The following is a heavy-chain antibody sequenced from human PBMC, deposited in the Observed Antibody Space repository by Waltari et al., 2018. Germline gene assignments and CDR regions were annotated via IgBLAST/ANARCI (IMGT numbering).Heavy chain of an antibody. V-gene: IGHV1-69*13. D-gene: IGHD4-17*01. J-gene: IGHJ6*02. CDR1: GGTFSSYA. Sequence: QVQLVQSGAEVKKPGSSVKVSCKASGGTFSSYAISWVRQAPGQGLEWMGGIIPIFGTANYAQKFQGRVTITADESTSTAYMELSSLRSEDTAVYYCARDRTTVTTHYYYYYGMDVWGQGTTVTVS. CDR2: IIPIFGTA. CDR3: ARDRTTVTTHYYYYYGMDV.